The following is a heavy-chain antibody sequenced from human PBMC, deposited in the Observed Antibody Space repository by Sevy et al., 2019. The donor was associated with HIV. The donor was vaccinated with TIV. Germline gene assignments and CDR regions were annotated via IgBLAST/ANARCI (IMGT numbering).Heavy chain of an antibody. Sequence: GGSLRLSCAASGFTFSNYAMNWVRQATGKGMEWVSGISGSGGSGDKTNYADSVKGRFTISRDDAKNSLYLQLNSLRAEDTAIYYCTRKDDSSSYFYDWGQGTLVTVSS. CDR2: ISGSGGSGDKT. CDR1: GFTFSNYA. CDR3: TRKDDSSSYFYD. V-gene: IGHV3-23*01. D-gene: IGHD3-22*01. J-gene: IGHJ4*02.